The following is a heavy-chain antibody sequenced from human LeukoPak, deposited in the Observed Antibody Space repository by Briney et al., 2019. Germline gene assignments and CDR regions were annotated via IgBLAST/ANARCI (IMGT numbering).Heavy chain of an antibody. CDR3: ARDDYGGKRPFDY. CDR2: IYTSGST. V-gene: IGHV4-4*07. D-gene: IGHD4-23*01. J-gene: IGHJ4*02. CDR1: VGSFSGYY. Sequence: PSETLSLACAVYVGSFSGYYWCWIRQPAVKGLEWIGRIYTSGSTNYNPSLKSRVTISVDTSKNQFSLKLSSVTAADTAVYYCARDDYGGKRPFDYWGQGTLVTVSS.